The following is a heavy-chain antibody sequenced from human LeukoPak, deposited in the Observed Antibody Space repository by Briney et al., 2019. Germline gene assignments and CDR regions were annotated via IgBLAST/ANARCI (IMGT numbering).Heavy chain of an antibody. CDR2: IYPGDSDP. D-gene: IGHD3-22*01. J-gene: IGHJ6*02. V-gene: IGHV5-51*01. Sequence: GESLMISCMGSGYSFTSYWIGWVRQMPGKGLEWMGIIYPGDSDPRHSPSFQGQVIISADKSISTAYLQWSSLKASDTAMYYCARLDTSGYYYYGMDVWGQGTTVIVSS. CDR1: GYSFTSYW. CDR3: ARLDTSGYYYYGMDV.